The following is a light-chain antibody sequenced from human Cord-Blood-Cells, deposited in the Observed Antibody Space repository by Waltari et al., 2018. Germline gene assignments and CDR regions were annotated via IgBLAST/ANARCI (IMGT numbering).Light chain of an antibody. Sequence: QSALTQPASSSGSPGQSFSISCTGTSSHVRGYSYVSWYQHHPGKAPKLMIYDVSNRSSGVSNRFSGSKSGNTASLTISGLQAEDEADYYCSSYTSSSTVFGGGTKLTVL. CDR2: DVS. V-gene: IGLV2-14*03. CDR1: SSHVRGYSY. CDR3: SSYTSSSTV. J-gene: IGLJ2*01.